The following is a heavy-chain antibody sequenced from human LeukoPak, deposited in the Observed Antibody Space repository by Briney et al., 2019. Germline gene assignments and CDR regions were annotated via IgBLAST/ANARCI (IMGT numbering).Heavy chain of an antibody. Sequence: PGGSLRLSCAASGYIFDDYAMHWVRQAPGKGLEWVSSISSSSSYIYYADSVKGRFTISRDNAKNSLYLQMNSLRAEDTAVYYCARDQEDIVVVPAAMAAFDIWGQGTMVTVSS. CDR1: GYIFDDYA. J-gene: IGHJ3*02. CDR3: ARDQEDIVVVPAAMAAFDI. V-gene: IGHV3-21*04. D-gene: IGHD2-2*01. CDR2: ISSSSSYI.